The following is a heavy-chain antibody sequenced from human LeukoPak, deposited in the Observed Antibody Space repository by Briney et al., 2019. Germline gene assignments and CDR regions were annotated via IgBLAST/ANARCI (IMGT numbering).Heavy chain of an antibody. CDR3: ARDQAVVGATGIDY. J-gene: IGHJ4*02. CDR2: IYYSGST. D-gene: IGHD1-26*01. CDR1: GGSISSYY. V-gene: IGHV4-59*01. Sequence: SETLSLTCTVSGGSISSYYWSWLRQPPGKGLEWIGYIYYSGSTNYNPSLKSRVTISVDTSKNQFSLKPSSVTAADTAVYYCARDQAVVGATGIDYWGQGTLVTVSS.